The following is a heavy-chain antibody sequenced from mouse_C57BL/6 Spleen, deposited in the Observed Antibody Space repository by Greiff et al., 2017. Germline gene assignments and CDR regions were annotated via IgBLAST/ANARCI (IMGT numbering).Heavy chain of an antibody. J-gene: IGHJ2*01. CDR3: TRNSNYGYFDY. CDR2: IDPETGGT. D-gene: IGHD2-5*01. CDR1: GYTFTDYE. V-gene: IGHV1-15*01. Sequence: VQLQQSGAELVRPGASVTLSCKASGYTFTDYEMHWVKQTPVHGLEWIGAIDPETGGTAYNQKFKGKAILTADKSSSTAYMELLSLTSEDSAVYYCTRNSNYGYFDYWGQGTTLTVSS.